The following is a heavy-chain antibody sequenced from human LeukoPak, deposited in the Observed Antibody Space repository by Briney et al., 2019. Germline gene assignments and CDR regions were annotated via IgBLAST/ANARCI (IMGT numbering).Heavy chain of an antibody. CDR2: ISSSSSYI. V-gene: IGHV3-21*01. D-gene: IGHD1-14*01. CDR3: ARTVSNTLPDVSWFDP. Sequence: PGGSLRLSCAASGFTFSSYSMNWVRQAPGKGLEWVSSISSSSSYIYYADSVKGRFTISRDNAKNSLYRQMNSLRAEDTAVYYCARTVSNTLPDVSWFDPWGQGTLVTVSS. J-gene: IGHJ5*02. CDR1: GFTFSSYS.